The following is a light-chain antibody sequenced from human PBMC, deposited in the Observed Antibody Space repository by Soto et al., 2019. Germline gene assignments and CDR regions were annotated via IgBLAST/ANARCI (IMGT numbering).Light chain of an antibody. CDR1: SSDVGGYNF. V-gene: IGLV2-8*01. Sequence: QSALTQPPSASGSPGQSVTISCTGTSSDVGGYNFVSWYQHHPGKAPKLIIYEVNKRPSGVPNRFSGSKSGNTASLTVSGLQAVGEADYYCNSYAGSNIYVFGTGTKLTVL. CDR2: EVN. CDR3: NSYAGSNIYV. J-gene: IGLJ1*01.